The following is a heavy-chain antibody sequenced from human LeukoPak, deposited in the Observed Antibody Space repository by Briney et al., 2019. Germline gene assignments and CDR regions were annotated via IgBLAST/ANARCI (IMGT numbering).Heavy chain of an antibody. CDR3: ARIGTVCGCPDW. J-gene: IGHJ4*02. D-gene: IGHD6-19*01. V-gene: IGHV4-34*01. Sequence: SETLSLTCAVYGGSFSGYYWSWIRQPPGKGLEWIGEINHSGSTNYNPSLESRVTISVDTSKNQFSLKLSSVTAADTAVYYCARIGTVCGCPDWWGQGTLVTVSS. CDR2: INHSGST. CDR1: GGSFSGYY.